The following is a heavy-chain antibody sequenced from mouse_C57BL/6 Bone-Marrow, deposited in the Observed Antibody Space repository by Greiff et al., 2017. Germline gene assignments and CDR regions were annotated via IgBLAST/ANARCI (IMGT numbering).Heavy chain of an antibody. V-gene: IGHV5-15*01. J-gene: IGHJ3*01. CDR1: GFTFSDYG. CDR2: ISNLAYSI. CDR3: ARGGGTTWFAY. D-gene: IGHD1-1*01. Sequence: EVHLVESGGGLVQPGGSLKLSCAASGFTFSDYGMAWVRQAPRKGPAWVAFISNLAYSIYYADTVTGRFTISRENAKNTLCLEMSSLRSEDTAMYYCARGGGTTWFAYWGQGTLVTVSA.